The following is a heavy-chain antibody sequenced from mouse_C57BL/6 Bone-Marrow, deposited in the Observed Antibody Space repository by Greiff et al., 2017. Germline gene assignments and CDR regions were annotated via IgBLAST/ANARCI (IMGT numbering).Heavy chain of an antibody. D-gene: IGHD2-5*01. J-gene: IGHJ4*01. CDR1: GYTFTSYW. Sequence: QVQLQQPGAELVMPGASVKLSCKASGYTFTSYWMHWVKQRPGQGLEWIGEIDPSDSYTNYNQQFKGKSTLTVDKSSSTAYMQLSSLTSEDYTVYYCARSGYSNYVYYYAMDYWGQGTSVTVSS. V-gene: IGHV1-69*01. CDR2: IDPSDSYT. CDR3: ARSGYSNYVYYYAMDY.